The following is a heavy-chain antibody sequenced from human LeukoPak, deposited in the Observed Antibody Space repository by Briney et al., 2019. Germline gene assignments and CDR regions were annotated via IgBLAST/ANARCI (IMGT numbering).Heavy chain of an antibody. CDR1: GYTFTSYG. CDR3: ARDNPQDYDFRSGAFYYYYYGMDV. D-gene: IGHD3-3*01. CDR2: ISAYNGNT. Sequence: ASVKVSCKASGYTFTSYGISWVRQAPGQGLEWMGWISAYNGNTNYAQKLQGRVTMTTDTSTSTAYMELRSLRSDDTAVYYCARDNPQDYDFRSGAFYYYYYGMDVWGQGTTVTVSS. J-gene: IGHJ6*02. V-gene: IGHV1-18*01.